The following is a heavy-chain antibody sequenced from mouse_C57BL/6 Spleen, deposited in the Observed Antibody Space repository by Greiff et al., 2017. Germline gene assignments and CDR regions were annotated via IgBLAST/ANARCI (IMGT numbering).Heavy chain of an antibody. CDR3: ASFCSSPDY. V-gene: IGHV1-7*01. CDR2: INPSSGYT. D-gene: IGHD1-1*01. J-gene: IGHJ2*01. Sequence: QVQLQQSGAELAKPGASVKLSCKASGYTFTSYWMHWVKQRPGQGLEWIGYINPSSGYTKYNQKFKGKATLTADKSSSTAYMQLSSLTYEDSAVXYCASFCSSPDYWGQGTTLTVSS. CDR1: GYTFTSYW.